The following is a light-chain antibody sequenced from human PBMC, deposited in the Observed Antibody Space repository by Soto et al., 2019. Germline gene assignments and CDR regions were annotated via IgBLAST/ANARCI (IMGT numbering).Light chain of an antibody. Sequence: EIVLTQSPATLSVFPGEKATLSCGASQSVSNNLAWYHQKPGQAPRPLIYGASTRATGFPARFSGSGSGADFTRTISSLQSEDSAIYYCQQYSSWPFTFGPGTKVAIE. CDR3: QQYSSWPFT. V-gene: IGKV3-15*01. J-gene: IGKJ3*01. CDR1: QSVSNN. CDR2: GAS.